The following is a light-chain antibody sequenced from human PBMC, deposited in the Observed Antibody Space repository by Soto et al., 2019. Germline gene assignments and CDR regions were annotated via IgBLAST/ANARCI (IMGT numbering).Light chain of an antibody. CDR3: QQGHSGLT. V-gene: IGKV1-39*01. CDR2: GAS. J-gene: IGKJ4*01. Sequence: DIQMTQSPSSLSASIGDRVTITCRASQNIRNYLNWYQQKSGKAPKLLIYGASSLQSGVPSRFSGSGSGTDFTLTISSLESEDFATYYCQQGHSGLTLGGGTKVDIK. CDR1: QNIRNY.